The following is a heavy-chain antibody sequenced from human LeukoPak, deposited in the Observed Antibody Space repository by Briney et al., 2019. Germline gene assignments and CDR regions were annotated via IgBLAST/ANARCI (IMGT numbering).Heavy chain of an antibody. J-gene: IGHJ4*02. CDR1: GYSFTSYW. Sequence: GESLKISCKGSGYSFTSYWIGWVRQMPGKGLEWMGIIYPGDSDTRYSPSFQGQVTISADKSISTAYLQWSSLKASDTAIYYCARAGLFHGDTYYYGSGSGFDYWGQGTLVTVSS. V-gene: IGHV5-51*01. CDR3: ARAGLFHGDTYYYGSGSGFDY. D-gene: IGHD3-10*01. CDR2: IYPGDSDT.